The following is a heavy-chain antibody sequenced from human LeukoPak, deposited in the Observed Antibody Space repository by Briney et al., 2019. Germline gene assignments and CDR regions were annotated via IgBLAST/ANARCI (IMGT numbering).Heavy chain of an antibody. CDR3: AKGNDWCYSAFDV. CDR2: IWYDGSNK. Sequence: PGRSLRLSCAASGFTFSSYGMHWVRQAPGKGLEWVAVIWYDGSNKYYADSVKGRFTISRDNSKNTLYLQMNSLRAEDTAVYYCAKGNDWCYSAFDVWGQGTMVTVSS. V-gene: IGHV3-33*06. J-gene: IGHJ3*01. CDR1: GFTFSSYG. D-gene: IGHD2-8*02.